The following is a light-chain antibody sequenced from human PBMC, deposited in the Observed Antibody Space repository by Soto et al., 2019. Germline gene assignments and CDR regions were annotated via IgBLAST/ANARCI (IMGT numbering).Light chain of an antibody. CDR1: SSDIGAYDY. CDR3: SSYTSTSTPLI. J-gene: IGLJ2*01. Sequence: SVLTQPASVSGSPGQSITISCSGSSSDIGAYDYVSWYQQHPGKAPKLLIYEVTSRPSGVSHRFSGSKSGNTASLSISGLQLEDDADYYCSSYTSTSTPLIFGGGTKVTVL. CDR2: EVT. V-gene: IGLV2-14*01.